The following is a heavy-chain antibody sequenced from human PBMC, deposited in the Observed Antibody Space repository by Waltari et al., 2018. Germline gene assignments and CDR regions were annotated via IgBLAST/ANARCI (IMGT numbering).Heavy chain of an antibody. D-gene: IGHD3-3*01. CDR3: ARDFVEGYYYYGMDV. CDR2: IRYDGSNK. CDR1: GFTFSSYG. Sequence: VQLLESGGGLVQPGGSLRLSCAASGFTFSSYGMHWVRQAPGKGLEWVAFIRYDGSNKYYADSVKGRFTISRDNSKNTLYLQMNSLRAEDTAVYYCARDFVEGYYYYGMDVWGQGTTVTVSS. J-gene: IGHJ6*02. V-gene: IGHV3-30*02.